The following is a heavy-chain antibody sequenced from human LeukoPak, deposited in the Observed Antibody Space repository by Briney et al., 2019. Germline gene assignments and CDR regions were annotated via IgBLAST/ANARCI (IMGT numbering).Heavy chain of an antibody. Sequence: PGRSLRLSCAASGFTFDDYAMHWVRQAPGKGLEWVSGISWNSGSIGYADSVKGRFTISRDNAKNSLYLQMNSLRAEDTALYYCAKMAAAAVSFDPWGQGTLVTVSS. CDR2: ISWNSGSI. V-gene: IGHV3-9*01. CDR3: AKMAAAAVSFDP. D-gene: IGHD6-13*01. CDR1: GFTFDDYA. J-gene: IGHJ5*02.